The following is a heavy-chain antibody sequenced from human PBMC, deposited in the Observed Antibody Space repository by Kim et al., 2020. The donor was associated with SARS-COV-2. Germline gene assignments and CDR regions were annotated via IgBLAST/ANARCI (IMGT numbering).Heavy chain of an antibody. CDR1: GYTFINYF. CDR3: AREQGKTDKSGWYVDY. V-gene: IGHV1-46*01. D-gene: IGHD6-13*01. CDR2: INPSGGSP. Sequence: ASVKVSCKASGYTFINYFIHWVRQAPGQGLEWMGIINPSGGSPSCAQKFQGRVTMTRDTSTTTVYMEMNSLRADDTAVYYCAREQGKTDKSGWYVDYWGRGILVTVSS. J-gene: IGHJ4*02.